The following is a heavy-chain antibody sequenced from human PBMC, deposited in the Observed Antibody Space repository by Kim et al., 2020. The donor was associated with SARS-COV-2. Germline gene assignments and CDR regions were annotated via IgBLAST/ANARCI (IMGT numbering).Heavy chain of an antibody. CDR3: ARSFEYYDFWSGYNYYYGMDV. V-gene: IGHV3-11*03. CDR1: GFTFSDYY. J-gene: IGHJ6*02. D-gene: IGHD3-3*01. CDR2: ISSSSSYT. Sequence: GGSLRLSCAASGFTFSDYYMSWIRQAPGKGLEWVSYISSSSSYTNYADSVKGRFTISRDNAKNSLYLQMNSLRAEDTAVYYCARSFEYYDFWSGYNYYYGMDVWGQGTTVTVSS.